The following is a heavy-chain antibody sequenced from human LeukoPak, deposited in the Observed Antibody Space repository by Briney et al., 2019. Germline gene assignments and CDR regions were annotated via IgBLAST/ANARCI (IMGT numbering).Heavy chain of an antibody. CDR1: GFMFSSYG. CDR3: AKAPSRYYYYYMDV. Sequence: GGSLRLSCAASGFMFSSYGMSWVRQAPGKGLEWGSGISGSGGSTYYADSVKGRFTISRDNSKNTLYLQMTSLRAEDTAVYYCAKAPSRYYYYYMDVWGKGTTVTISS. V-gene: IGHV3-23*01. CDR2: ISGSGGST. J-gene: IGHJ6*03.